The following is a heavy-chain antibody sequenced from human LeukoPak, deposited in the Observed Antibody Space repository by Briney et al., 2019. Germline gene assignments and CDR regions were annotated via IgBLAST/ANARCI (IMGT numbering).Heavy chain of an antibody. CDR1: GGSISIYH. D-gene: IGHD3-22*01. V-gene: IGHV4-59*01. Sequence: SSETLSLTCTVSGGSISIYHWSWIRQPPGKGLEWIGYIYYTGSTNYNPSLKSRVTISVHTSNNQFSLKLSSVTAADTAVYYCARGPSSDYFGSSGYLDYFHHWGQGTLVTVSS. CDR3: ARGPSSDYFGSSGYLDYFHH. J-gene: IGHJ1*01. CDR2: IYYTGST.